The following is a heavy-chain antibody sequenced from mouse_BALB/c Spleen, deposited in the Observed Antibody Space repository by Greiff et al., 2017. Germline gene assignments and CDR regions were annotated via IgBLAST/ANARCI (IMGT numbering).Heavy chain of an antibody. D-gene: IGHD2-2*01. CDR3: ARGGYDPYWYFDV. V-gene: IGHV1S56*01. J-gene: IGHJ1*01. Sequence: QVQLQQSGAELVKPGASVKFSCKASGYTFTSYDINWVRQRPEQGLEWIGWIFPGDGSTKSNEKFKGKATLTTDKSSSTAYMKLSRLTSEDSAVYFCARGGYDPYWYFDVWGAGTTVTVSS. CDR2: IFPGDGST. CDR1: GYTFTSYD.